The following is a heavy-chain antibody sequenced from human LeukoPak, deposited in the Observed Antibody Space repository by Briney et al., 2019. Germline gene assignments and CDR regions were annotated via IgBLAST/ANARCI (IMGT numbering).Heavy chain of an antibody. Sequence: PGGSLRLSCAASGFTVSSNYMSWVRQAPGKGLEWVSVIYSGGSTYYADSVRGRFTISRDNSKSTLYLQMNSLRAEDTTVYYCARVSGWLFDYWGQGTLVTVSS. CDR3: ARVSGWLFDY. V-gene: IGHV3-53*01. D-gene: IGHD6-19*01. J-gene: IGHJ4*02. CDR2: IYSGGST. CDR1: GFTVSSNY.